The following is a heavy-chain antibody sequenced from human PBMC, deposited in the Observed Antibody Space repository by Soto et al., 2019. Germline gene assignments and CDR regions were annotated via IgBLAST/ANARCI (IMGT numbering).Heavy chain of an antibody. V-gene: IGHV1-18*01. Sequence: GASVKVSCKASGYTFTSYDINWVRQAPGQGLEWMGWISAYDGSTNYAQKLQGRVSMTTDSSTSTAYMDLRSLRSDDTAVYYCARDPASAYSSSSFDYWGQGTLVTVSS. J-gene: IGHJ4*02. D-gene: IGHD6-6*01. CDR3: ARDPASAYSSSSFDY. CDR1: GYTFTSYD. CDR2: ISAYDGST.